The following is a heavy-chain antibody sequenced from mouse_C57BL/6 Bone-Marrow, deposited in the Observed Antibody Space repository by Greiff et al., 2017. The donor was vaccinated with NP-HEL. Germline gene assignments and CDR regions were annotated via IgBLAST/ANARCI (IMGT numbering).Heavy chain of an antibody. CDR2: IRNKANNHAT. V-gene: IGHV6-6*01. J-gene: IGHJ3*01. CDR3: TRVGNWDGAWFAY. D-gene: IGHD4-1*01. Sequence: DVMLVESGGGLVQPGGSMKLSCAASGFTFSDAWMDWVRQSPEKGLEWVAEIRNKANNHATYYAESVKGRFTISRDDSKSSVYLQMNSLRAEDTGIYYCTRVGNWDGAWFAYWGQGTLVTVSA. CDR1: GFTFSDAW.